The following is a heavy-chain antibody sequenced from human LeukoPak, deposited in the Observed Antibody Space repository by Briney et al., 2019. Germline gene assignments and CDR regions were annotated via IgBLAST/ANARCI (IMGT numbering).Heavy chain of an antibody. CDR2: IYYSGST. J-gene: IGHJ4*02. Sequence: SQTLSLTCTVSGGSISSSSYYWGWIRQPPGKGLEWIGSIYYSGSTYYNPSLKSRATISVDTSKNQFSLKLSSVTAADTAVYYCARLYGGMASFDYWGQGTLVTVSS. D-gene: IGHD4-23*01. V-gene: IGHV4-39*01. CDR3: ARLYGGMASFDY. CDR1: GGSISSSSYY.